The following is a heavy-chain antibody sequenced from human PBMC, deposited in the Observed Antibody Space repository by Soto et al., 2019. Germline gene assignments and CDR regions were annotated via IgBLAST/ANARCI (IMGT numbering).Heavy chain of an antibody. Sequence: SQTLSLTCVISGDSVSSNSAAWNWIRQSPSRGLEWLGRTYYRSKWTTDYALSVKSRITINPDTSKNQLSLQLNSVTPEDTAVYYCARISFNSRPLWGQGTLVTVSS. CDR2: TYYRSKWTT. CDR1: GDSVSSNSAA. J-gene: IGHJ4*02. CDR3: ARISFNSRPL. D-gene: IGHD6-13*01. V-gene: IGHV6-1*01.